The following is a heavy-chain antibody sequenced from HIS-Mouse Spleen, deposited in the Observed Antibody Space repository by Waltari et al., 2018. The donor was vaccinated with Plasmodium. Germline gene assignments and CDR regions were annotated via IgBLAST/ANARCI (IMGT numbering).Heavy chain of an antibody. Sequence: EVQLVESGGGLVQPGGSLRLSCAASGFPVSSYDMHWVRQATGKGLEWVSAIGTAGDTYYPGSVKGRFTISRDNAKNSLYLQMNSLRAEDTAVYYCASSWYWYFDLWGRGTLVTVSS. CDR2: IGTAGDT. J-gene: IGHJ2*01. CDR3: ASSWYWYFDL. D-gene: IGHD6-13*01. CDR1: GFPVSSYD. V-gene: IGHV3-13*01.